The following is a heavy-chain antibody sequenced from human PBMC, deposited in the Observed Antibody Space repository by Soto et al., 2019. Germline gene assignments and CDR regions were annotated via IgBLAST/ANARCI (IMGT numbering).Heavy chain of an antibody. V-gene: IGHV4-39*01. CDR1: GGSISSSSYY. J-gene: IGHJ5*02. D-gene: IGHD4-4*01. CDR3: ARAPLQSNWLDP. CDR2: IYYSGST. Sequence: SETLSLTCTVSGGSISSSSYYWGWIRQPPGKGLEWIGSIYYSGSTYYNPSLKSRVTISVDTSKNQFSLKLSSVTAADTAVYYCARAPLQSNWLDPWGQGTLVTVSS.